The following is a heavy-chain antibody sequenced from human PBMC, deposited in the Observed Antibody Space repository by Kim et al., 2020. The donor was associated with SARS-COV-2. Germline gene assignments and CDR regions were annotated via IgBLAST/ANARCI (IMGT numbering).Heavy chain of an antibody. V-gene: IGHV4-39*01. CDR1: GGSISSSSYY. CDR3: AGDPTAYYYSSGSYYVVY. D-gene: IGHD3-10*01. J-gene: IGHJ4*02. CDR2: IYYSGIT. Sequence: SETLSLTCTVSGGSISSSSYYWGWIRQPPGKGLEWIGSIYYSGITYYNPSLKSRVTISVDTSKNQFSLKLSSLTAADTAVYYCAGDPTAYYYSSGSYYVVYWGQGTLVTVYS.